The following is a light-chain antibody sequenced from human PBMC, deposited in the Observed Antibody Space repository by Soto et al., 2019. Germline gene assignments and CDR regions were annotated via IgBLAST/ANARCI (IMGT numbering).Light chain of an antibody. CDR2: RAS. CDR1: QHVSST. CDR3: QQYNNWPYT. J-gene: IGKJ2*01. Sequence: EIVMTQSPATLSVSPGGSATLSCRASQHVSSTFTWYRQKPGQAPTLLIYRASTRATGIPARFSCSGSGTEFTLAIRGMESEDFAVYYCQQYNNWPYTFGQGTKLEIK. V-gene: IGKV3-15*01.